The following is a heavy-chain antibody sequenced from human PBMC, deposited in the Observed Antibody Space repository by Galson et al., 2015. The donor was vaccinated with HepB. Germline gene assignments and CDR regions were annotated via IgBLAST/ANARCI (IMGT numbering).Heavy chain of an antibody. V-gene: IGHV3-66*01. CDR3: ARVSRHTTAWYPFDGMDV. CDR1: GFSVSTNY. J-gene: IGHJ6*02. Sequence: SLRLSCAASGFSVSTNYMTWVRQAPGKGLEWVSVLYNGGSTYYADSVKGRFTISRDNSKNTLYLQMNSLRAEDTAVYYCARVSRHTTAWYPFDGMDVWGQGTTVTVSS. CDR2: LYNGGST. D-gene: IGHD6-19*01.